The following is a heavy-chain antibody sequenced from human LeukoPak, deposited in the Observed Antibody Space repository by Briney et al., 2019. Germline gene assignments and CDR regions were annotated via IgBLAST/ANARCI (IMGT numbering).Heavy chain of an antibody. Sequence: SETLSLTCAVYGGSFSGYYWSWIRQPPGKGLEWIGEINHSGSTNYNPSLKSRVTISVDTSKNQFSLKLSSVTAADTAVYYCASSYSSDWYGWFDPWGQGTLVTVSS. J-gene: IGHJ5*02. V-gene: IGHV4-34*01. D-gene: IGHD6-19*01. CDR2: INHSGST. CDR1: GGSFSGYY. CDR3: ASSYSSDWYGWFDP.